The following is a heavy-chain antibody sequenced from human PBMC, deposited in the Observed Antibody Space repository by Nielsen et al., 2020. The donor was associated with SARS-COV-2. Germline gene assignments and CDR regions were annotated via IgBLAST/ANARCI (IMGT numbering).Heavy chain of an antibody. Sequence: GESLKISCAASGFTFSSYAMSWVRQAPGKGLEWVSYISSSGSTIYYADSVKGRFTISRDNAKNSLYLQMNSLRAEDTAVYYCAKESKGSSDAPNWGQGTLVTVSS. CDR2: ISSSGSTI. D-gene: IGHD2-2*01. CDR1: GFTFSSYA. CDR3: AKESKGSSDAPN. V-gene: IGHV3-48*03. J-gene: IGHJ4*02.